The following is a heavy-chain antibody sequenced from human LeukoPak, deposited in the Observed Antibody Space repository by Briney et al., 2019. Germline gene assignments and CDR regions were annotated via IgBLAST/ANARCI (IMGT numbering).Heavy chain of an antibody. Sequence: GGSPRLSCAASGFTFSNYGMHWVRQAPGKRLEWVAVIAYDGSNKLYADSVKGRFTISRDNSENTLYLQMISLRPEDTAVYQCAKDGPYRDGHKNDYFDYWGQGTLVTVSS. CDR2: IAYDGSNK. CDR3: AKDGPYRDGHKNDYFDY. J-gene: IGHJ4*02. CDR1: GFTFSNYG. V-gene: IGHV3-30*18. D-gene: IGHD5-24*01.